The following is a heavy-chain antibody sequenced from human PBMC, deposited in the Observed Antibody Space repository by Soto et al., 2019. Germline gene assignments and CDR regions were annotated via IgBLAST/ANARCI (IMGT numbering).Heavy chain of an antibody. CDR1: GYTFTNYD. D-gene: IGHD3-22*01. CDR2: MNPNSGNT. V-gene: IGHV1-8*01. Sequence: QVQLVQSGAEVKKPGASVKVSCKASGYTFTNYDINWVRQATGQGLEWMGWMNPNSGNTGYAQKFQGRVTMTRKTSISTAYMELSSLRSEDTAVYYCARPLSYDSRGYYYDYYHYGMDVWGQGTTVTVSS. J-gene: IGHJ6*02. CDR3: ARPLSYDSRGYYYDYYHYGMDV.